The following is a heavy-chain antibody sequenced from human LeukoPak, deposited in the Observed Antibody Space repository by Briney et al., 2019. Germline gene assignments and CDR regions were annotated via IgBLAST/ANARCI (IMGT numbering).Heavy chain of an antibody. V-gene: IGHV4-59*01. Sequence: SETVSLTCSVSGDSISTYHWNWIRQPPGKGLEWIGYMQSTGNSKYNPSLRSRVTMFVETSKNQVALILSSVTAADTAVYYCARDKRHSYGRYFDHWGQGALVTVSS. J-gene: IGHJ4*02. D-gene: IGHD5-18*01. CDR3: ARDKRHSYGRYFDH. CDR1: GDSISTYH. CDR2: MQSTGNS.